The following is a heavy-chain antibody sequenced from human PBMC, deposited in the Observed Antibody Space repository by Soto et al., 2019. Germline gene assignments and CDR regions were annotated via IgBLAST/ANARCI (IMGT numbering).Heavy chain of an antibody. J-gene: IGHJ6*02. CDR2: ISAYNGNT. V-gene: IGHV1-18*01. CDR1: GYTFTSYG. D-gene: IGHD3-10*01. CDR3: ARERITMVRGVPSKYYYYGMDV. Sequence: ASVKVSCKASGYTFTSYGISWVRQAPGQGLEWMGWISAYNGNTNYAQKLQGRVTMTTDTSTSTAYMELRSLRSDDTAVYYCARERITMVRGVPSKYYYYGMDVWGQGATVTVSS.